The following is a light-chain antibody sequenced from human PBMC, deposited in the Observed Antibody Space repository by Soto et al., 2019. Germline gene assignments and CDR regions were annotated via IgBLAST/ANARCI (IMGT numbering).Light chain of an antibody. V-gene: IGKV1-33*01. CDR3: QQYLNLLT. CDR1: QDINIY. CDR2: DAS. Sequence: IQMTQSPSSLSASVGDRVTITCQASQDINIYLNWYQQKPGKAPKLLIYDASNLETGVPSRFSGSGSGTEFTFTIRSLQPEDIATYFCQQYLNLLTFGGGTKVEIK. J-gene: IGKJ4*01.